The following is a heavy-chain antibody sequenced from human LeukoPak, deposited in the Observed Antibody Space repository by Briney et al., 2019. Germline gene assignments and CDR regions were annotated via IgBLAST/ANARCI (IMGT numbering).Heavy chain of an antibody. Sequence: PSETLSLTCAVYGGSFSGYYWSWIRQPPGKGLEWIGEINHSGSTNYNPSLKSRVTISVDTSKNQFSLKLSSVTAADTAVYYCARERQWLVRTGFDYWGQGTLVTVSS. V-gene: IGHV4-34*01. CDR3: ARERQWLVRTGFDY. J-gene: IGHJ4*02. D-gene: IGHD6-19*01. CDR1: GGSFSGYY. CDR2: INHSGST.